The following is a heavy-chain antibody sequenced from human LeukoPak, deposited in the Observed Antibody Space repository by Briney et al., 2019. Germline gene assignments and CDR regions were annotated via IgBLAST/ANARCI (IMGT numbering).Heavy chain of an antibody. CDR2: VNTDGRTT. CDR3: ARDQLLRYFDWLFYYYYGMDV. V-gene: IGHV3-74*01. J-gene: IGHJ6*02. Sequence: GGSLRLSCAASGFTFSSYWMHWVRQAPGKGLVWVSRVNTDGRTTNYADSVRGRFTISRDNAENTLYLQMNSLRVEDTAVYYCARDQLLRYFDWLFYYYYGMDVWGQGTTVTVSS. CDR1: GFTFSSYW. D-gene: IGHD3-9*01.